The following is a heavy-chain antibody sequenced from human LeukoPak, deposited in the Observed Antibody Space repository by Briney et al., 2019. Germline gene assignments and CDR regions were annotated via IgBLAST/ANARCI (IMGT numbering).Heavy chain of an antibody. J-gene: IGHJ6*02. CDR2: ISSSSSTI. CDR3: ARESSGYSPYYYYYGMDV. CDR1: GFTFSSYS. Sequence: GGSLRLSCAASGFTFSSYSMNWVRQAPGKGLEWVSYISSSSSTIYYADSVKGRFTISRDNAKNSLYLQMNSLGAEDTAVYYCARESSGYSPYYYYYGMDVWGQGTTVTVSS. V-gene: IGHV3-48*04. D-gene: IGHD3-22*01.